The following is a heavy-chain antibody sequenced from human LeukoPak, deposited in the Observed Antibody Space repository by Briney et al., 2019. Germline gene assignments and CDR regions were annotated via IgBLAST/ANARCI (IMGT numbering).Heavy chain of an antibody. CDR1: GFTFSSYA. D-gene: IGHD6-19*01. J-gene: IGHJ4*02. CDR3: ARERKGWEKPLDY. CDR2: ISYDGSNK. Sequence: GRSLILSCAASGFTFSSYAMHWVRQAPGKGLEWVGVISYDGSNKYYADSVKGRFTISRDNSKNTLYLQMNSLRAEDTAVYYCARERKGWEKPLDYWGQGTLVSVSS. V-gene: IGHV3-30-3*01.